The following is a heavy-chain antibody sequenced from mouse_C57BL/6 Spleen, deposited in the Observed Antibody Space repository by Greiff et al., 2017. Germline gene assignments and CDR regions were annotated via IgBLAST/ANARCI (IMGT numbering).Heavy chain of an antibody. CDR2: INPSSGYT. CDR1: GYTFTSYT. J-gene: IGHJ2*01. CDR3: GDGSSGYVDY. V-gene: IGHV1-4*01. D-gene: IGHD3-2*02. Sequence: QVQLQQSGAELARPGASVKMSCKASGYTFTSYTMHWVKQRPGQGLEWNGYINPSSGYTKYNQKFKDKATLTADKSSSTAYMQLSSLTSEDSAVYYCGDGSSGYVDYWGQGTTLTVSS.